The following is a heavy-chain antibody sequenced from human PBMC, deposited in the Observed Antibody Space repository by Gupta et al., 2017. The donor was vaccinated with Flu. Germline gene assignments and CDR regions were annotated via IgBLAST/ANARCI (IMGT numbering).Heavy chain of an antibody. V-gene: IGHV4-34*01. Sequence: RQPPGKGPEWIGEINDSGRTIYNPSLKSRVIISVDTSRNQFSLKMTSVTAADTAVYYCARGREVGLADGDFDIWGQGTMVTVSS. CDR2: INDSGRT. J-gene: IGHJ3*02. CDR3: ARGREVGLADGDFDI. D-gene: IGHD1-26*01.